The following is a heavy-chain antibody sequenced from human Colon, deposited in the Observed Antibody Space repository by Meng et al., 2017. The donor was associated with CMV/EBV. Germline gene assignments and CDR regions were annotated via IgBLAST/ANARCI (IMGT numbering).Heavy chain of an antibody. J-gene: IGHJ6*02. CDR1: GFTFSYYG. D-gene: IGHD3-3*01. Sequence: GESLKISCEASGFTFSYYGMHWLRQAPGKGLEWLALISFDGASQYYADSVKGRFSISRDNSNNTLYLQMNSLRAEDTAVYYCANLHGGILGVTKYYYGLDVWGQGTTVTVSS. CDR3: ANLHGGILGVTKYYYGLDV. V-gene: IGHV3-30*19. CDR2: ISFDGASQ.